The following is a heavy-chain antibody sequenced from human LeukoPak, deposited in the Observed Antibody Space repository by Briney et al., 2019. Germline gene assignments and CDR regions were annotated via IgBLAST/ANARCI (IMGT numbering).Heavy chain of an antibody. CDR1: GGSISSYY. CDR3: ARESLRHDILTGSYFDY. D-gene: IGHD3-9*01. CDR2: IYYSGST. J-gene: IGHJ4*02. Sequence: SETLSLTCTVSGGSISSYYWSWIRQPPGKGLEWIGYIYYSGSTNYNPSLKSRVTISVDTSKNQFSLKLSSVTAADTAVYYCARESLRHDILTGSYFDYWGQGTLVTVSS. V-gene: IGHV4-59*01.